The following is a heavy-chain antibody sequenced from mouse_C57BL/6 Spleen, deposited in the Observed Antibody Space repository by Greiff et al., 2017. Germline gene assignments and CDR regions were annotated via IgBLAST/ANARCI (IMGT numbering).Heavy chain of an antibody. Sequence: VKLLESGAELAKPGASVKLSCKASGYTFTSYWMHWVKQRPGQGLVWIGYINPSSGYTKYNQKFKDKATLTADKSSSTAYMQLSSLTYEDSAVYYCANLYGNYDYAMDYWGQGTSVTVSS. D-gene: IGHD2-1*01. CDR2: INPSSGYT. J-gene: IGHJ4*01. CDR3: ANLYGNYDYAMDY. V-gene: IGHV1-7*01. CDR1: GYTFTSYW.